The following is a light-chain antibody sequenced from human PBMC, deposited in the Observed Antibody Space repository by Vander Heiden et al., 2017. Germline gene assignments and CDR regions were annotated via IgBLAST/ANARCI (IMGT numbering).Light chain of an antibody. J-gene: IGLJ2*01. CDR2: SDY. Sequence: SYELTQSLSVSVPLGQTAKITCGGINIGNKNVHWYQQKPGQVPILVIYSDYSRPSGIPERFSGSNSGTSATLTITRAEAGDEADYYCQVWDSSAIFGGGTKLTVL. V-gene: IGLV3-9*01. CDR1: NIGNKN. CDR3: QVWDSSAI.